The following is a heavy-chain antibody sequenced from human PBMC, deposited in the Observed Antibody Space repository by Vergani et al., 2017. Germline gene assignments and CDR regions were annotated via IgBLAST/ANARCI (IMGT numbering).Heavy chain of an antibody. CDR2: IYYSGST. Sequence: QLQLQESGPGLVKPSETLSLTCTVSGGSISSSSYYWGWIRQPPGKGLEWIGSIYYSGSTYYNPSLKSRVTISVGTSKNQFSLKLSSVTAADTAVYYCARHGEQQRGVDYWGQGTLVTVSS. V-gene: IGHV4-39*01. J-gene: IGHJ4*02. CDR1: GGSISSSSYY. D-gene: IGHD6-13*01. CDR3: ARHGEQQRGVDY.